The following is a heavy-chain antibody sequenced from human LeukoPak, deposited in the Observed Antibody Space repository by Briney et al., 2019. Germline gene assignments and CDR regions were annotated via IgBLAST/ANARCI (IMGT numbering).Heavy chain of an antibody. Sequence: SETLSLTCTVSGGSISNYYWSWIRQPPGKGLEWIGYISYSGSTNYNPSLRSRVAISEDTSKNQFSLKLSSVTAADTAVYYCAGGGLNYWGQGTLVTVSS. V-gene: IGHV4-59*12. CDR2: ISYSGST. CDR1: GGSISNYY. D-gene: IGHD3-16*01. J-gene: IGHJ4*02. CDR3: AGGGLNY.